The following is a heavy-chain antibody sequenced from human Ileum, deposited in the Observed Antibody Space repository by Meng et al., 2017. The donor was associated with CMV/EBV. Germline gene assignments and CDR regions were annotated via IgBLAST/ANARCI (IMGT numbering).Heavy chain of an antibody. CDR2: IAYGEFT. CDR1: GASDGENY. D-gene: IGHD4-11*01. Sequence: SEPLSLTCTGSGASDGENYCSWIRQSPGKGLEWIGYIAYGEFTNYNPSLRSRVSISADTSKNQLSLTMTSVTAADAAIYYCARGSGYSIYDDWGQGTLVTVSS. V-gene: IGHV4-59*02. CDR3: ARGSGYSIYDD. J-gene: IGHJ4*02.